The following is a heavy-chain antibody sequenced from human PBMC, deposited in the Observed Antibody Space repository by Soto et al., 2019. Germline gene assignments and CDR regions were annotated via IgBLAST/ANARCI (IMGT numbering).Heavy chain of an antibody. J-gene: IGHJ6*02. Sequence: GGSLRLSCAASGFTFSSYGMHWVRQAPGKGLEWVAVIWYDGSNKYYADSVKGRFTISRDNSNNTLYLQMNSLRAEDTAVYSCARDRVATRGPYYYYGMDVWGQGTTVTVSS. D-gene: IGHD5-12*01. CDR2: IWYDGSNK. CDR1: GFTFSSYG. V-gene: IGHV3-33*01. CDR3: ARDRVATRGPYYYYGMDV.